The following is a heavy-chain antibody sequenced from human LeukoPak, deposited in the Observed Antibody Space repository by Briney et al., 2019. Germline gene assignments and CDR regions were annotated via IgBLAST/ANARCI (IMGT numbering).Heavy chain of an antibody. J-gene: IGHJ5*02. CDR3: AREGNSYGSNWFDP. Sequence: SETLSLTCTVSGGSISSYYWSWIRQPPGKGLEWIGYIYYSGSTNYSPSLKSRVTISVDTSKNQFSLKLSSVTAADTAVYYCAREGNSYGSNWFDPWGQGTLVTVSS. D-gene: IGHD5-18*01. V-gene: IGHV4-59*01. CDR2: IYYSGST. CDR1: GGSISSYY.